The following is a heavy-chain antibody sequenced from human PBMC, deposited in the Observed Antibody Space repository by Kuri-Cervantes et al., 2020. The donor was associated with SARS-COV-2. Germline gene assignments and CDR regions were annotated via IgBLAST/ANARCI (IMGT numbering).Heavy chain of an antibody. CDR1: GYTFTSYG. CDR3: ARAGLGLRSIPYYYYYMDV. CDR2: ISAYNGNT. V-gene: IGHV1-18*01. Sequence: ASVKVSCKASGYTFTSYGISWVRQAPGQGLEWMGWISAYNGNTNYAQKFQGRVTITRNTSISTAYMELSSLRSEDTAVYYCARAGLGLRSIPYYYYYMDVWGKGTTVTVSS. D-gene: IGHD3-16*01. J-gene: IGHJ6*03.